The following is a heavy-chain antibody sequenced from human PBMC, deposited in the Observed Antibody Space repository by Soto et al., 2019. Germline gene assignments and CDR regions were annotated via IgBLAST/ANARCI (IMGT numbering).Heavy chain of an antibody. J-gene: IGHJ4*02. V-gene: IGHV4-39*07. CDR3: ARTTLGYSYGRERPGYVDY. Sequence: PSETLSLTCTVSGGSISSSSYYWGWIRQPPGKGLEWIGSIYYSGSTYYNPSLKSRVTISVDTSKNQFSLKLSSVTAADTAVYYCARTTLGYSYGRERPGYVDYWGQGTLVTVSS. CDR1: GGSISSSSYY. D-gene: IGHD5-18*01. CDR2: IYYSGST.